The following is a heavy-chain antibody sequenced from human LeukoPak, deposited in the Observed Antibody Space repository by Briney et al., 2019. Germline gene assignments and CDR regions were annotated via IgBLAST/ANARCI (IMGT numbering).Heavy chain of an antibody. CDR3: ARAVLRYFDLNDY. D-gene: IGHD3-9*01. CDR2: ISSSSSYI. V-gene: IGHV3-21*01. CDR1: GFTFSSYS. Sequence: GGSLRLSCAASGFTFSSYSMNWVRQAPGEGLEWVSSISSSSSYIYYADSVKGRFTISRDNAKNSLYLQMNSLRAEDTAVYYCARAVLRYFDLNDYWGQGTLVSVSS. J-gene: IGHJ4*02.